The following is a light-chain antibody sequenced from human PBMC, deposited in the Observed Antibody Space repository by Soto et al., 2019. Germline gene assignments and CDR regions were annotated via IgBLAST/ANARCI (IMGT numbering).Light chain of an antibody. CDR1: QTISSW. J-gene: IGKJ1*01. CDR3: QHYNSYSEA. CDR2: KAS. V-gene: IGKV1-5*03. Sequence: DIEMTQSPSNLSGSVGDRVTIHCRASQTISSWLAWYQQKPGKAPKLLIYKASTLKSGVPSRFSGSGSGTEFTLTISSLQPDDFATYYCQHYNSYSEAFGQGTKVDIK.